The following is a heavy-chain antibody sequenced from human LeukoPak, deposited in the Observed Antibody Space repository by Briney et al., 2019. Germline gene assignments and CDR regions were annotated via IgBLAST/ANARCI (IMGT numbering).Heavy chain of an antibody. CDR3: ARDPSIAALNWFDP. CDR1: GGSISSYY. CDR2: IYYSGST. J-gene: IGHJ5*02. Sequence: PSETLSLTCTVSGGSISSYYWSWIRQPPGKGLEWIGYIYYSGSTNYNPSLKSRVTISVDTSKNQFSLKLSRLRSEDTAVYYCARDPSIAALNWFDPWGQGTLVTVSS. V-gene: IGHV4-59*01. D-gene: IGHD6-6*01.